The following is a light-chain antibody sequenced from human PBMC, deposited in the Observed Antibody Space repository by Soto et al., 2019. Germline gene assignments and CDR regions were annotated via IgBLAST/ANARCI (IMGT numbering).Light chain of an antibody. Sequence: EIVLTQSPGTLSLSPGERATLSCRASQSVSSRYLDWFQQKPGQAPRLLIYRGSTRATDIPDRFSGSGSGTDFTLTISRLEPEDFAVYYCQQFGTSPGTFGQGTKVDIK. CDR3: QQFGTSPGT. CDR1: QSVSSRY. CDR2: RGS. J-gene: IGKJ1*01. V-gene: IGKV3-20*01.